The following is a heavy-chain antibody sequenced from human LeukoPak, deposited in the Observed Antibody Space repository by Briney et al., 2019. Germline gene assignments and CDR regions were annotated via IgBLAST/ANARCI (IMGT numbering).Heavy chain of an antibody. J-gene: IGHJ4*02. CDR2: IYYSGST. D-gene: IGHD1-14*01. V-gene: IGHV4-39*01. CDR1: GGSISSSSYY. Sequence: MASETLSLTCTVSGGSISSSSYYWGWIRQPPGKGLEWIGSIYYSGSTYYNPSRKSRVTISVDTSKNQFSLKLSSVTAADTAVYYCARTGPGTKQQNFDYWGQGTLVTVSS. CDR3: ARTGPGTKQQNFDY.